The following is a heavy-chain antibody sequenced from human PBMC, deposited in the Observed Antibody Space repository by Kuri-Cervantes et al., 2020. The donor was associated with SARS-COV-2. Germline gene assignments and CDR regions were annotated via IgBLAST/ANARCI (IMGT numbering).Heavy chain of an antibody. Sequence: ASVKVSCKASGYTFTSYGISWVRQAPGQGLEWMGWISAYNGNTNYAQKFQGRVTITADESTSTAYMELSSLRSEDTAVYYCARDPALGYCSSTSCQPPDYWGQGTLVTVSS. V-gene: IGHV1-18*01. CDR1: GYTFTSYG. CDR3: ARDPALGYCSSTSCQPPDY. D-gene: IGHD2-2*01. J-gene: IGHJ4*02. CDR2: ISAYNGNT.